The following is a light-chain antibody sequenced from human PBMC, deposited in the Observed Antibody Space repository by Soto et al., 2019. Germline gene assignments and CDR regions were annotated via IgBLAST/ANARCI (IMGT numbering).Light chain of an antibody. CDR3: QQYGSSPPRT. CDR1: QSVSSY. CDR2: GAS. J-gene: IGKJ1*01. V-gene: IGKV3-20*01. Sequence: EIVLTQSPGTLSLSPGERATLSCRASQSVSSYLAWYQQKPGQAPRLLIYGASTRATDVPDRFSGSGSGADFALSISRLEPEDFAVYYCQQYGSSPPRTFGQGTKVDIK.